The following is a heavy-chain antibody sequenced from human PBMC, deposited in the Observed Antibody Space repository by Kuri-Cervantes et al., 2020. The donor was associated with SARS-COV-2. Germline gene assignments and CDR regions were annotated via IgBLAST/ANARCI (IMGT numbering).Heavy chain of an antibody. CDR2: IYHSGST. Sequence: SETLSLTCTVSGGSISSGGYYWSWIRQPPGKGLEWIGYIYHSGSTYYNPSLKSRVTISVDRSKNQFSLKLSSVTAADTAVYYCARAVTTYYYYYMGVWGKGTTVTVSS. CDR1: GGSISSGGYY. V-gene: IGHV4-30-2*01. CDR3: ARAVTTYYYYYMGV. J-gene: IGHJ6*03. D-gene: IGHD4-11*01.